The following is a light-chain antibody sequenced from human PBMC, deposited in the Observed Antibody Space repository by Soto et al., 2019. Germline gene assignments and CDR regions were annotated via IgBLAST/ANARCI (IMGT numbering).Light chain of an antibody. CDR3: QVWDSSSDHVV. V-gene: IGLV3-21*04. CDR2: YDS. CDR1: KIGSKS. J-gene: IGLJ2*01. Sequence: SYELTQPPSVSVAPGKTARITCGGNKIGSKSVHWYQQKPGQAPVLVIYYDSDRPSGIPERFSGSNSGNTATLIISRVEAGDEADYYCQVWDSSSDHVVFGGGTKLTVL.